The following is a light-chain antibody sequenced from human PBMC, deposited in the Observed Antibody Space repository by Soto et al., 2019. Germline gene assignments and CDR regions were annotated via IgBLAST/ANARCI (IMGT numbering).Light chain of an antibody. Sequence: QSVLTQPPSVSAAPRQRVTISCSGSSSNIGNNAVQWYQHLPGKAPKLLIHYDDRVASGVSDRFSGSKSGTSASLAISGLQSEDEADYYCAAWDDSLNGPVFGGGTKLTVL. CDR1: SSNIGNNA. V-gene: IGLV1-36*01. J-gene: IGLJ3*02. CDR3: AAWDDSLNGPV. CDR2: YDD.